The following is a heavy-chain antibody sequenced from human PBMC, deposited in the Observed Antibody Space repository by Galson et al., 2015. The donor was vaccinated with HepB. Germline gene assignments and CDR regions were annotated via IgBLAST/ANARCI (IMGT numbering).Heavy chain of an antibody. Sequence: SLRLSCAASGFTFSSYAMHWVRQAPGKGLEWVAVISYDGSNKYYADSVKGRFTISRDNSKNTLYLQMNSLRAEDTAVYYCARGLYYDFWSGYHRPNYAPLDYWGQGTLVTASS. CDR2: ISYDGSNK. CDR1: GFTFSSYA. D-gene: IGHD3-3*01. V-gene: IGHV3-30-3*01. CDR3: ARGLYYDFWSGYHRPNYAPLDY. J-gene: IGHJ4*02.